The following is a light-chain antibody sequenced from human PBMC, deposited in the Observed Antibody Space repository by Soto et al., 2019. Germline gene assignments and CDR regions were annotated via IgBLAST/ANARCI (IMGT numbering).Light chain of an antibody. CDR3: MQGTHWPSIT. CDR2: KVS. CDR1: QSLVHSDGIAY. J-gene: IGKJ5*01. Sequence: VVVTQYKISLPVTLGQPASISCRSNQSLVHSDGIAYFSWFQQRPGQSPRRLIYKVSNRDSGVPDRFSGSGSGTDFTPKISRVEAEDVGVYYCMQGTHWPSITLG. V-gene: IGKV2-30*02.